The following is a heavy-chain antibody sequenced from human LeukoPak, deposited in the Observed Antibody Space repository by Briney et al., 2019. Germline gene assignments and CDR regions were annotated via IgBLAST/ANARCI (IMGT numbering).Heavy chain of an antibody. CDR3: ARRNTAMVAGLDY. D-gene: IGHD5-18*01. CDR2: MNPNSGNT. J-gene: IGHJ4*02. CDR1: GYTFTTYG. V-gene: IGHV1-8*01. Sequence: GASVKVSCKASGYTFTTYGINWARQATGQGLEWMGWMNPNSGNTGYAQKFQGRVTMTRNTSISTAFMELSGLRSEDTAVYFCARRNTAMVAGLDYWGQGSLVTVSS.